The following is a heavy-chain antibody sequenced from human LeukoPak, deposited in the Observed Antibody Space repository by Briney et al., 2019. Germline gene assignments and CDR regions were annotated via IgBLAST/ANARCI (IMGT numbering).Heavy chain of an antibody. CDR3: ARDSIAVAGTGAFDI. CDR1: GVTFINYT. V-gene: IGHV3-21*01. CDR2: ISSSSTKI. D-gene: IGHD6-19*01. J-gene: IGHJ3*02. Sequence: GGSLRLSCVGSGVTFINYTMNWVRQAPGKGLEWISSISSSSTKIYYADSVKGRFTTARDNAKRSLYLQMNSLRAEDTAVYYCARDSIAVAGTGAFDIWGQGTMVTVSS.